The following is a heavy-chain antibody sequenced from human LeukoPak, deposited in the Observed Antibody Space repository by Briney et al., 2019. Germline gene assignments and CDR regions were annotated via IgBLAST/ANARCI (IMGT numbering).Heavy chain of an antibody. J-gene: IGHJ4*02. D-gene: IGHD1-1*01. CDR2: IKPDGSDK. Sequence: PGGSLRLSCTASGFTFRNYWMTWVRQAPGKGLEWVANIKPDGSDKRYVDSVKGRFTISRDNAKTSLFLQMDSLRAEDTVVYYGRGVQETNEGADYWGQETLVTVSS. V-gene: IGHV3-7*01. CDR1: GFTFRNYW. CDR3: RGVQETNEGADY.